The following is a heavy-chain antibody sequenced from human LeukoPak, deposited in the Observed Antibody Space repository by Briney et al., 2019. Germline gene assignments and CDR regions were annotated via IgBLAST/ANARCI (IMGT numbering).Heavy chain of an antibody. J-gene: IGHJ4*02. CDR1: GGSISSYY. CDR2: IYYSGST. CDR3: ARTPRWGCSGGSCYLDY. Sequence: SETLSLTCTVSGGSISSYYWSWIRQPPGKGLEWIGYIYYSGSTNYNPSLKSRVTISVDTSKNQFSLKLSSVTAADTAVYYCARTPRWGCSGGSCYLDYWGQETLVTVSS. D-gene: IGHD2-15*01. V-gene: IGHV4-59*01.